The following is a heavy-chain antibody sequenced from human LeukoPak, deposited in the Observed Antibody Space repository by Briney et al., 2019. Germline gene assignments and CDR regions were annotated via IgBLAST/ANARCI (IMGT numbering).Heavy chain of an antibody. CDR3: ARALYYSHGYFFFDY. V-gene: IGHV4-59*12. CDR2: MYSSGST. CDR1: GDSISSYY. Sequence: PSETLSLTCTVSGDSISSYYWTWIRQPPGKGLEWIGYMYSSGSTDSNPSLKSRVAMSVDPSKNQFSLKLSSVTAADTAVYYCARALYYSHGYFFFDYWGQGTLVTVSS. D-gene: IGHD3-22*01. J-gene: IGHJ4*02.